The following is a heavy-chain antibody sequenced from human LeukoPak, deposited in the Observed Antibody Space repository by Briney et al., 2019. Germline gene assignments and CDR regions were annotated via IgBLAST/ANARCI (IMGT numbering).Heavy chain of an antibody. D-gene: IGHD3-10*01. Sequence: SETLSLTCTVSGASFTDTSHFWAWIRQPPGKGLAWIGRIYSGSTNYNPSLKRRLTISVDTSKKQFSLKLSSVTAADTAVYYCARQDYYGSGSYYMAVWGKGTTVTVSS. CDR3: ARQDYYGSGSYYMAV. V-gene: IGHV4-39*01. J-gene: IGHJ6*04. CDR1: GASFTDTSHF. CDR2: IYSGST.